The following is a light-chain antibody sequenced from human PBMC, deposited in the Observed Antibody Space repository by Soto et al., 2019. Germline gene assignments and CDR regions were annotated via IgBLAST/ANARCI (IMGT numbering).Light chain of an antibody. CDR3: CSYAGSYTFYV. Sequence: QSALTQPRSVSGSPGQSVTISCTGTSSDVGYYNYVSWYQQHPGTAPKLMIYDISVWPSGVPDRFSGSKSGNTASLTISGLQAEDEADYYCCSYAGSYTFYVFGTGTKLTVL. V-gene: IGLV2-11*01. J-gene: IGLJ1*01. CDR1: SSDVGYYNY. CDR2: DIS.